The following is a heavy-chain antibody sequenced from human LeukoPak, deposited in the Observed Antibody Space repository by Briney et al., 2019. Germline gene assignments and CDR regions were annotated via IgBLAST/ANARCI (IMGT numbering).Heavy chain of an antibody. J-gene: IGHJ3*02. D-gene: IGHD2-8*01. Sequence: GGSLRLSCAASGFTFSDYAMNWVRQAPGKGLEWVSVVGGDDVTSYTDSVEGRFTISRDNSKNTLSLQMNSLRLEDTAVYYCAKDSRSRNGIYDPFDIWGQGTVVTVSS. CDR3: AKDSRSRNGIYDPFDI. CDR2: VGGDDVT. V-gene: IGHV3-23*01. CDR1: GFTFSDYA.